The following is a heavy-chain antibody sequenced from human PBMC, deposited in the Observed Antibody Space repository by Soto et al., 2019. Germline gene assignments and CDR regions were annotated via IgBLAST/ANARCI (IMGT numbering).Heavy chain of an antibody. CDR3: ARDFRYGSGDFYYYYGMDV. D-gene: IGHD3-10*01. J-gene: IGHJ6*02. Sequence: SETLSLTCTVSGGSISSYYWSWIRQPPGKGLEWIGYIYCSGSTNYNPSLKSRVTISVDTSKNQFSLKLSSVTAADTAVYYCARDFRYGSGDFYYYYGMDVWGQGTTVTVSS. CDR1: GGSISSYY. CDR2: IYCSGST. V-gene: IGHV4-59*01.